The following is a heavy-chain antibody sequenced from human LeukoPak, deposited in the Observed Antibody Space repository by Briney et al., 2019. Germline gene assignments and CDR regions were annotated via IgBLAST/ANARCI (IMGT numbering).Heavy chain of an antibody. CDR2: IYYSGST. CDR3: ARQNSGARLNV. Sequence: SETLSLTCTASGDSLSSYYWSWIRQPPGQGLEWIGHIYYSGSTDYNPSLKSRLTRSVDTSKNQCSLQLSAVTAADTAVYLGARQNSGARLNVWGQGTTVTVSS. D-gene: IGHD6-25*01. CDR1: GDSLSSYY. V-gene: IGHV4-59*08. J-gene: IGHJ6*02.